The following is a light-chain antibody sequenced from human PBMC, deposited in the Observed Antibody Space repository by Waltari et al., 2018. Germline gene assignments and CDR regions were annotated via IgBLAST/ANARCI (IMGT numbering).Light chain of an antibody. J-gene: IGLJ3*02. CDR3: ALDMGSGIWV. CDR2: KAN. V-gene: IGLV8-61*01. CDR1: SGSLSTTSY. Sequence: QTVVTQEPSLSVSPGGTVTLTCALSSGSLSTTSYATWYQQTPGQAPRTPVYKANARSSGVPDRFSGSILGNTAALTITGAQADDESDYYCALDMGSGIWVFGGGTRLTVL.